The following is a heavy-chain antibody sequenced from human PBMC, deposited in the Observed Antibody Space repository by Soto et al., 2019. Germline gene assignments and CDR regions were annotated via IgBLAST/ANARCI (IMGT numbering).Heavy chain of an antibody. CDR1: GFSFSTSGVG. V-gene: IGHV2-5*01. D-gene: IGHD3-10*01. J-gene: IGHJ5*02. CDR3: VSGSFPNWFDP. CDR2: IYWNDDK. Sequence: SGPTLVNPTQTLTLTCTFSGFSFSTSGVGVGWIRQPPGKALEWLALIYWNDDKRYSPSLKSRLTITKDTSKNQVVLTMTNMDPVDTATYYCVSGSFPNWFDPWGQATLVTVSS.